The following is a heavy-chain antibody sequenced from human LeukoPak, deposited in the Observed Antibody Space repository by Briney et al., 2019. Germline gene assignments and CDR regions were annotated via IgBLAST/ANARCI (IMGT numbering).Heavy chain of an antibody. CDR1: GFTFSSYA. CDR2: ISSSGGSS. D-gene: IGHD2-21*02. J-gene: IGHJ4*02. CDR3: AKDGIGLLRYFDY. V-gene: IGHV3-23*01. Sequence: TGGSLRLSCAASGFTFSSYAMSWVRQAPGKGLEWVSGISSSGGSSYYADSVKGRFTISRDNSKNTLYVQMNSLRAGDTAVYYCAKDGIGLLRYFDYWGQGTLVTVSS.